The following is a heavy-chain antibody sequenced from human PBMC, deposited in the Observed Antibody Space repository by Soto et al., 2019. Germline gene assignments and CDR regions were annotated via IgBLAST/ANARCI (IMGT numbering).Heavy chain of an antibody. Sequence: ASVKVSCKASGGTFSSYAISWVRQAPGQGLEWMGGIIPIFGTANYAQKFQGRVTITADESTSTAYMELSSLRSEDTAVYYCARGYYDSSGYISWGQGTLVTVSS. J-gene: IGHJ5*02. CDR2: IIPIFGTA. CDR1: GGTFSSYA. CDR3: ARGYYDSSGYIS. D-gene: IGHD3-22*01. V-gene: IGHV1-69*13.